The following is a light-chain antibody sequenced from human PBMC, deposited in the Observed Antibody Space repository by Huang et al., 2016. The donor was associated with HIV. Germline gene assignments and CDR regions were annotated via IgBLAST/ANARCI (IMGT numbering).Light chain of an antibody. V-gene: IGKV3D-20*01. CDR1: QTVRNRF. CDR2: AAS. Sequence: ELVLTQSPATLYLSPGERATLSCGATQTVRNRFLAWFQQKHGLAPRLLIYAASVMDTVIPDRFSGSGAGTDFTLTINRMEPKDFAVYYCQQYGDSSYSFGQGTKLQIK. J-gene: IGKJ2*01. CDR3: QQYGDSSYS.